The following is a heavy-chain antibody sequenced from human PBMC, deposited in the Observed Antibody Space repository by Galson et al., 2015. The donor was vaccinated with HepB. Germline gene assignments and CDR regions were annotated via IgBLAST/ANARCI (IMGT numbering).Heavy chain of an antibody. V-gene: IGHV1-8*01. Sequence: SVKVSCKVSGYTLTELSMHWVRQAPGKGLEWMGWMNPNSGNTGYAQKFQGRVTMTRNTSISTAYMELSSLRSEDTAVYYCARVCYDFWSGYYPPPYYYYYYMDVWGKGTTVTVSS. CDR1: GYTLTELS. CDR2: MNPNSGNT. J-gene: IGHJ6*03. CDR3: ARVCYDFWSGYYPPPYYYYYYMDV. D-gene: IGHD3-3*01.